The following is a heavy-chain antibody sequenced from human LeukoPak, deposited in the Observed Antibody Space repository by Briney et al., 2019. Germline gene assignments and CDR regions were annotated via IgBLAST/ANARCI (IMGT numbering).Heavy chain of an antibody. CDR1: GGSISSGDYY. CDR3: ARGDIVVVPAAIWFDP. Sequence: SQTLSLTCTVSGGSISSGDYYWSWIRQPPGKGLEWIGYIYYSGSTYYNPSLKSRVTISVDTSKNQFSLKLSSVTAADTAVYYCARGDIVVVPAAIWFDPWGQGTLDTVSS. CDR2: IYYSGST. V-gene: IGHV4-30-4*01. J-gene: IGHJ5*02. D-gene: IGHD2-2*01.